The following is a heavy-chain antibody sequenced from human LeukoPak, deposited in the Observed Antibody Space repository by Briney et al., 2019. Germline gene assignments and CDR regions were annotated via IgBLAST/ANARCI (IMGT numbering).Heavy chain of an antibody. CDR1: GYSFTTYW. CDR3: ARYRYNWNDIDY. D-gene: IGHD1-1*01. V-gene: IGHV5-51*01. Sequence: GESLKISCKGSGYSFTTYWIAWVRPMPGKGLEWMGIIYPGDSDTRYSPSFQGQVTISADKSITTAYLQWSSLKASDTAMYYCARYRYNWNDIDYWGQGTLVTVSS. CDR2: IYPGDSDT. J-gene: IGHJ4*02.